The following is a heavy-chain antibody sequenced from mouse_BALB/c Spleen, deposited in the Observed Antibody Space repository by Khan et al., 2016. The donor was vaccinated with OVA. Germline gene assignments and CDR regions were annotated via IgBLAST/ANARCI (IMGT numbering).Heavy chain of an antibody. D-gene: IGHD2-2*01. V-gene: IGHV1S135*01. J-gene: IGHJ3*01. CDR3: TRHGYVAWFTY. CDR1: GYSFTTYY. Sequence: EVQLQQSGPELMKPGASVRISCKASGYSFTTYYIHWLMQSHGKSLEWIGYIDPFSGGTTYNQKFKGKATLNVDKSSSTAYTHLSNLTSEDSAVYYCTRHGYVAWFTYWGQGTLVTVSA. CDR2: IDPFSGGT.